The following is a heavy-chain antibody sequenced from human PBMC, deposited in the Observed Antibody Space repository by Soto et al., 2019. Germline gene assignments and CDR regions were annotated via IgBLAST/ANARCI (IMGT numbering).Heavy chain of an antibody. V-gene: IGHV4-59*02. CDR1: GGSVSSYY. J-gene: IGHJ6*03. D-gene: IGHD3-10*01. CDR3: AGGSGRNYYYMDV. CDR2: IYYSGST. Sequence: SETLSLTCTVSGGSVSSYYWSWIRQPPGKGLEWIGYIYYSGSTNYNPSLKSRVTISVDTSKNQFSLKLSSVTAADTAVYYCAGGSGRNYYYMDVWGKGTTVTVSS.